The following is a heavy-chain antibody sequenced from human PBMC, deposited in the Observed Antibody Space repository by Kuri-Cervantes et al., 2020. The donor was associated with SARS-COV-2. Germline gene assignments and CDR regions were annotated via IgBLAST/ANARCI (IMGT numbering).Heavy chain of an antibody. CDR2: ISYDGSNK. D-gene: IGHD7-27*01. J-gene: IGHJ4*02. CDR3: AREGELGYSDY. CDR1: GFTFSSYA. V-gene: IGHV3-30-3*01. Sequence: GESLKISCAASGFTFSSYAMHWVRQAPGKGLEWVAVISYDGSNKYYADSVKGRFTISRDNAKNSLYLQMNSLRAEDTAVYYCAREGELGYSDYWGQGTLVTVSS.